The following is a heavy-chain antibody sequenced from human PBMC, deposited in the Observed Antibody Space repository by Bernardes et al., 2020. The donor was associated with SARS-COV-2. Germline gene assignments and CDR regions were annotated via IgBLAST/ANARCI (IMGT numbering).Heavy chain of an antibody. CDR3: TRRVEISGEVVFDYFGLAV. CDR1: GDSVSSAGYY. J-gene: IGHJ6*02. V-gene: IGHV4-39*01. D-gene: IGHD2-21*01. CDR2: IFYDWTS. Sequence: SGTLSLTCAVSGDSVSSAGYYWGWLRQPPGMGLIWIGTIFYDWTSYSSSSLQSRVTFSVEMSKNQFSLIRSSVTAADTAVYYGTRRVEISGEVVFDYFGLAVWGQGTTFTVS.